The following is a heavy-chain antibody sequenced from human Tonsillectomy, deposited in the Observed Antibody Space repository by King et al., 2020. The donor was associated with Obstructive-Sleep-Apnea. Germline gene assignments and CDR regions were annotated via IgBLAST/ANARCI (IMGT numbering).Heavy chain of an antibody. V-gene: IGHV3-9*01. CDR2: ISWNSGSI. CDR3: AKGTHGGNSVSSCFDY. Sequence: VQLVESGGGLVQPGRSLRLSCAASGFTFDDYAMHWVRQAPGKGLEWVSGISWNSGSIGYADSVKGRFTISRDNAKNSLYLQMNSLRAEDTALYYCAKGTHGGNSVSSCFDYWGQGTLVTVSS. CDR1: GFTFDDYA. J-gene: IGHJ4*02. D-gene: IGHD4-23*01.